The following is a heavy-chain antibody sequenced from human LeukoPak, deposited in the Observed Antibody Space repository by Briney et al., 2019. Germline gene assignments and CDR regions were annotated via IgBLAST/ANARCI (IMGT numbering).Heavy chain of an antibody. CDR2: ISGSGGST. D-gene: IGHD6-6*01. Sequence: EGSLRLSCAASGFTFSSYAMSWVRQAPGKGLEWVSAISGSGGSTYYADSVKGRFTISRDNSKNTLYLQMNSLRAEDTAVYYCAKGGYSSSMKYWGQGTLVTVSS. CDR3: AKGGYSSSMKY. J-gene: IGHJ4*02. CDR1: GFTFSSYA. V-gene: IGHV3-23*01.